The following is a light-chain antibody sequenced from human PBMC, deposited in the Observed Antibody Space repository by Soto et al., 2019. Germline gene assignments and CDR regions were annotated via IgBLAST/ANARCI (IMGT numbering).Light chain of an antibody. CDR2: GTS. CDR1: QSVSSSY. Sequence: PGERATLSCRASQSVSSSYLAWYQQKPGQAPRLLIYGTSSRAPGIPDKFSGSGSGTDFTLTINRLEPEDSAVYYCQRYGSSLYTFGQGTKLEIK. CDR3: QRYGSSLYT. V-gene: IGKV3-20*01. J-gene: IGKJ2*01.